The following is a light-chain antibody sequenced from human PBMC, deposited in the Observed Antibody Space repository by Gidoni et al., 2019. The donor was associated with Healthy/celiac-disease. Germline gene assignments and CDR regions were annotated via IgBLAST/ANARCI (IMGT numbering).Light chain of an antibody. V-gene: IGKV1-39*01. CDR1: QSISSY. CDR2: AAS. J-gene: IGKJ1*01. CDR3: QQSYSTRTWT. Sequence: DIQMTQSPASLSASVGDRVTITCRASQSISSYLNGYQQHKGKDPKLLIYAASSLRSGVPSRFSGSGSGADFTLTISSMQPADFATYYCQQSYSTRTWTFGQGTKVEIK.